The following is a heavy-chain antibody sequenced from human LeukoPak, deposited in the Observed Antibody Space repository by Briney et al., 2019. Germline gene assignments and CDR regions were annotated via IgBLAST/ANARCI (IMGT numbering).Heavy chain of an antibody. D-gene: IGHD7-27*01. CDR3: ARAQLGRDWFDP. Sequence: GASVKVSCKASGYTFTNYYMHWVRQAPGQGLEWMGIINPSGGSTSYAQKFQGRVTMTRDTSTSTVYMELSSLRSEDTAVYYCARAQLGRDWFDPWGQGTLVTVSS. CDR2: INPSGGST. CDR1: GYTFTNYY. J-gene: IGHJ5*02. V-gene: IGHV1-46*01.